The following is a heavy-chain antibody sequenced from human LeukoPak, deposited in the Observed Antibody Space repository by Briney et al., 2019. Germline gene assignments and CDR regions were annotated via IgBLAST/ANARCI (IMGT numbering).Heavy chain of an antibody. CDR1: VGSISSSSYY. V-gene: IGHV4-39*01. CDR2: IYYSGST. J-gene: IGHJ6*02. CDR3: AGYSSGWLYGMDV. Sequence: SETLSLTCTVSVGSISSSSYYWGWIRQAPGKGLEWIGSIYYSGSTYYNPSLKSRVTISVDTSKNQFSLKLSSVTAADTAVYYCAGYSSGWLYGMDVWGQGTTVTVSS. D-gene: IGHD6-19*01.